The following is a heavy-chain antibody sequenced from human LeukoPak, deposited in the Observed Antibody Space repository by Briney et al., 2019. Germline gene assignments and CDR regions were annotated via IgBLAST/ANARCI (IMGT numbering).Heavy chain of an antibody. Sequence: ASVKVSCKASGYTFTSYGISWVRQAPGQGLEWLGWISVYNVNTNYAQKLQGRVTMTTDTSTSTVYMELRSLRSDDTAVYYCASRTYTYDSSGYYRRNYYFDYWGQGTLVTVSS. CDR1: GYTFTSYG. V-gene: IGHV1-18*01. J-gene: IGHJ4*02. CDR3: ASRTYTYDSSGYYRRNYYFDY. D-gene: IGHD3-22*01. CDR2: ISVYNVNT.